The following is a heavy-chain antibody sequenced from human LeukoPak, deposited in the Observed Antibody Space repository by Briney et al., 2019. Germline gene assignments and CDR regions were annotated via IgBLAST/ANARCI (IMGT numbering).Heavy chain of an antibody. CDR3: ARGYCSGGSCHFDS. CDR2: ISGSGSTT. V-gene: IGHV3-48*03. CDR1: GFTSSYYQ. Sequence: PGGSLRLSCAASGFTSSYYQMNWVRQAPGKGLEWISYISGSGSTTSFADSVRGRFTISRDNAKNSMFLQMNSLRAEDTAVYYCARGYCSGGSCHFDSWGQGTLVTVSS. D-gene: IGHD2-15*01. J-gene: IGHJ4*02.